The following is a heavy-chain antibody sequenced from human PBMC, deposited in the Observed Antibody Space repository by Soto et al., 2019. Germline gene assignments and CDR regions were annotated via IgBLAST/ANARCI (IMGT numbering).Heavy chain of an antibody. D-gene: IGHD3-22*01. Sequence: QVQLVESGGGVVQPGRSLRLSCAASGFTFSSYGMHWVRQAPGKGLEWVAVIWYDGSNKYYADSVKGRFTISRDNSKNMLYLQMNSLRAEDTAVYYCARDQGDYYDSSGYLFDYWGQGTLVTVSS. CDR2: IWYDGSNK. V-gene: IGHV3-33*01. CDR1: GFTFSSYG. CDR3: ARDQGDYYDSSGYLFDY. J-gene: IGHJ4*02.